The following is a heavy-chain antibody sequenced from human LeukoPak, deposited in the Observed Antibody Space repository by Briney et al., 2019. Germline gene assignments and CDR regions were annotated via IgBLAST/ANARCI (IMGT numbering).Heavy chain of an antibody. CDR3: ARGAMIVPLDI. Sequence: SETLSLTCTVSGGSISSGGYYWSWIRQHPGKGLEWIGYIYYSGSTYYNPSLKSRVTISVDTSKNQFSLKLSSVTAADTAVYYCARGAMIVPLDIWGQGTMVTVSS. CDR2: IYYSGST. J-gene: IGHJ3*02. V-gene: IGHV4-31*03. CDR1: GGSISSGGYY. D-gene: IGHD3-22*01.